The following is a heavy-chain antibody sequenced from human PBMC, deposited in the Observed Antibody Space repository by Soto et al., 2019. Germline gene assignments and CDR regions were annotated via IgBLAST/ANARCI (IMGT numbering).Heavy chain of an antibody. CDR3: ARQDLPDCSSTSCYGPIDY. CDR1: GGSISSYY. CDR2: IYYSGST. V-gene: IGHV4-59*01. Sequence: SETLSLTCTVSGGSISSYYGSWIRQPPGKGLEWIGYIYYSGSTNYNPSLKSRVTISVDTSKNQFSLKLSSVTAADTAVYYCARQDLPDCSSTSCYGPIDYWGQGTLVTVSS. D-gene: IGHD2-2*01. J-gene: IGHJ4*02.